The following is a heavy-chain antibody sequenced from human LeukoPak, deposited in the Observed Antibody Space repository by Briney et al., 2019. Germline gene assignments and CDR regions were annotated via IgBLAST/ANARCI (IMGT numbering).Heavy chain of an antibody. CDR2: IRGSGGST. CDR1: GFTFSSYA. D-gene: IGHD3-22*01. CDR3: AKDRRDSSGYYRRDAFDI. V-gene: IGHV3-23*01. Sequence: GGSLRLSCAASGFTFSSYAMSWVRQAPGKGLEWVSAIRGSGGSTYYADSVKGRFTISRDNSKNTLYLQMNSLRAEDTALYYCAKDRRDSSGYYRRDAFDIWGQGTMVTVSS. J-gene: IGHJ3*02.